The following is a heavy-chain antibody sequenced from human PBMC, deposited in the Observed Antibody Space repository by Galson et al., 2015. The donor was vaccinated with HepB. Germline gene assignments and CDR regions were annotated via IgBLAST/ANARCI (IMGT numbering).Heavy chain of an antibody. Sequence: TLSLTCTVSGGSISSGSYYWSWIRQPAGKGLEWIGRIYTSGSTNYNPSLKSRVTMSVDTSKNQFSLKLSSVTAADTAVYYCARLGYSYGWDYMDVWGKGTTVTVSS. CDR2: IYTSGST. D-gene: IGHD5-18*01. V-gene: IGHV4-61*02. CDR1: GGSISSGSYY. J-gene: IGHJ6*03. CDR3: ARLGYSYGWDYMDV.